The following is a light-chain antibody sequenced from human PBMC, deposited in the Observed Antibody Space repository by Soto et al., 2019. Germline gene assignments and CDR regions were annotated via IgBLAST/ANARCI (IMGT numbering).Light chain of an antibody. CDR1: QSINSW. CDR2: KAS. J-gene: IGKJ1*01. Sequence: DIQMIPSPSTLAASIGDRVTITCRASQSINSWLAWYQQKPGKAPKLLIYKASTLESGVPSRFSGSGSGTEFTLTISSLQPDEFATYFCEHYNSYAETFGQGTKVDIK. CDR3: EHYNSYAET. V-gene: IGKV1-5*03.